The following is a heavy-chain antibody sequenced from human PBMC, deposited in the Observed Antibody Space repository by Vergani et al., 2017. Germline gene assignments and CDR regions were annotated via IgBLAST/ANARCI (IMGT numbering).Heavy chain of an antibody. D-gene: IGHD2-15*01. CDR3: ARAPVVAAIPNWFDP. CDR1: GGSFSGYY. J-gene: IGHJ5*02. Sequence: QVQLQQWGAGLLKPSETLSLTCAVYGGSFSGYYWSWIRQPPGKGLEWIWEINHSGSTNYNPSLKSRVTISVDTSKNQFSLKLSSVTAADTAVYYCARAPVVAAIPNWFDPWGQGTLVTVSS. CDR2: INHSGST. V-gene: IGHV4-34*01.